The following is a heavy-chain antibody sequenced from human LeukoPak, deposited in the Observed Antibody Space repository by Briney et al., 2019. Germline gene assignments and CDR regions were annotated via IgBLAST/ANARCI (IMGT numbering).Heavy chain of an antibody. CDR3: ATAYYDSSGYSTIYYFDY. D-gene: IGHD3-22*01. J-gene: IGHJ4*02. CDR1: GYTLTELS. CDR2: FDPEDGET. Sequence: ASVKVSCKVSGYTLTELSMHWVRQAPGKGLEWMGGFDPEDGETIYAQKFQGRVTMTEDTSTDTAYMELSSLRSEDTAVYYCATAYYDSSGYSTIYYFDYWGQGTLVTVSS. V-gene: IGHV1-24*01.